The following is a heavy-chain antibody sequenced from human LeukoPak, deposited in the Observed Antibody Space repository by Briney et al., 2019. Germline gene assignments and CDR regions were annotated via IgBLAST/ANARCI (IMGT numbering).Heavy chain of an antibody. Sequence: GRSLRLSCAASGFTFSSYAMHWVRQAPGKGLEWVAVIWYDGSNKCYADSVKGRFTISRDNSKNTLYLQMNSLRAEDTAVYYCAKEGIPYSSSWEPYYFDYWGQGTLVTVSS. J-gene: IGHJ4*02. CDR3: AKEGIPYSSSWEPYYFDY. D-gene: IGHD6-13*01. V-gene: IGHV3-33*06. CDR1: GFTFSSYA. CDR2: IWYDGSNK.